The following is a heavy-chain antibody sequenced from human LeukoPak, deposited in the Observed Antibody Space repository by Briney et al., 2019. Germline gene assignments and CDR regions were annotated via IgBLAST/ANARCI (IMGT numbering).Heavy chain of an antibody. D-gene: IGHD6-19*01. V-gene: IGHV4-39*01. CDR3: ARQGYISGQRFRNNWFDP. CDR2: IFYSGST. Sequence: PSETLSLICTVSGGSISSSSFHWGWIRPPPGKGLEWIGTIFYSGSTYYNPSLKSRVTMSVDTSKNQFSLKLSSVTAADTAVYYCARQGYISGQRFRNNWFDPWGQGSLVTVSS. J-gene: IGHJ5*02. CDR1: GGSISSSSFH.